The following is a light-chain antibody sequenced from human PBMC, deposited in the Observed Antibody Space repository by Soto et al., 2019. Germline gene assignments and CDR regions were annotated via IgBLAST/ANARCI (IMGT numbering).Light chain of an antibody. CDR3: SSYAGSNIPVV. Sequence: QSVLTQPPSASGSPGQSVTISCTGTSSDVGGYNCVSWYQQHPGKAPKLMIYEVSKRPSGVPDRFSGSKSGNTASLPVSGLQAAVEADYYCSSYAGSNIPVVFGGGTKLTVL. V-gene: IGLV2-8*01. J-gene: IGLJ2*01. CDR1: SSDVGGYNC. CDR2: EVS.